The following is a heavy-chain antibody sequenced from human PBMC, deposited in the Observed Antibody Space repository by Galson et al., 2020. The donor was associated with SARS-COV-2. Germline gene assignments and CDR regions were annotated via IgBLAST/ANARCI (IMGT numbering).Heavy chain of an antibody. CDR1: GFTFSSYV. CDR3: ARDRHDSSGYLDY. J-gene: IGHJ4*02. Sequence: GGSLRLSCAASGFTFSSYVMHWVRQAPGKGLEWVAVISYDGSNKYYADSVKGRFTISRDNSKNTLYLQMNSLRAEDTAVYYCARDRHDSSGYLDYWGQGTLVTVSS. V-gene: IGHV3-30-3*01. D-gene: IGHD3-22*01. CDR2: ISYDGSNK.